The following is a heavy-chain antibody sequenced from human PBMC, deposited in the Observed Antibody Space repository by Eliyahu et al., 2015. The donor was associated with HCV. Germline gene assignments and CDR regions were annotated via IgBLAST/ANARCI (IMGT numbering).Heavy chain of an antibody. CDR2: ISXSGGDT. J-gene: IGHJ4*02. V-gene: IGHV3-23*01. Sequence: EVQLLESGGGLVQPGGSLRLSCAASGFTFSSYAMRWVRQAPGKGLEWVSAISXSGGDTYYANSVKGRFTISRDNSKNTLYLQMNSLRAEDTAVYYCAKGPLAYFDYWGQGTLVTVSS. CDR3: AKGPLAYFDY. CDR1: GFTFSSYA.